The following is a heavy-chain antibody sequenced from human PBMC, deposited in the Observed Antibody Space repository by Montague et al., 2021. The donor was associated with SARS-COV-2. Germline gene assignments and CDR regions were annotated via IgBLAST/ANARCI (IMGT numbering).Heavy chain of an antibody. J-gene: IGHJ4*02. CDR1: NASITTSNW. Sequence: SETLSLTCTVSNASITTSNWWTWVRQAPGEGLEWVGEIHHSGTLNYNPSLKSRVTISVDTSKNHFSLNLNSVTAADTALYFCARRIRITVFRGVPLTTHSLESWGQGIMVTVSS. V-gene: IGHV4/OR15-8*01. D-gene: IGHD3-10*01. CDR3: ARRIRITVFRGVPLTTHSLES. CDR2: IHHSGTL.